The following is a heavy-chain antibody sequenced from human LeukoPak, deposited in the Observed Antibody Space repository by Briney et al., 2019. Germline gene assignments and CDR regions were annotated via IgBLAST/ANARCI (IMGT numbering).Heavy chain of an antibody. D-gene: IGHD2-2*03. V-gene: IGHV4-30-4*08. J-gene: IGHJ5*02. CDR1: GGSISSGDYY. CDR2: IYYSGST. Sequence: SQALSLTCTVSGGSISSGDYYWSWIRQPPGKGLEWIGYIYYSGSTYYNPSLKSRVTISVDTSKNQFSLKLSSVTAADTAVYYCARDVGYCSSTSCCNWFDPWGQGTLVTVSS. CDR3: ARDVGYCSSTSCCNWFDP.